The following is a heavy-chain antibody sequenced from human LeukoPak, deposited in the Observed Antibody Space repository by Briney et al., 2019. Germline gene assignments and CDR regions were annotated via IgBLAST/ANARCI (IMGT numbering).Heavy chain of an antibody. J-gene: IGHJ4*02. CDR1: GESVNNDY. CDR3: ARAGWFGELYGPLDF. Sequence: PSETLSLTCAVYGESVNNDYWTWIRQSLGRGLEWIGEINHSGSTNYNPSLKSRVTISVDPSKNQFSLKLTSVIAADTALYYCARAGWFGELYGPLDFWGQGTLVTVSS. V-gene: IGHV4-34*01. D-gene: IGHD3-10*01. CDR2: INHSGST.